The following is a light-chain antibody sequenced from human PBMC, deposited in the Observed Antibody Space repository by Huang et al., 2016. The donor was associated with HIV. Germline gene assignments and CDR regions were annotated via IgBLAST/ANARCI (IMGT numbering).Light chain of an antibody. J-gene: IGKJ1*01. CDR1: QDIGKY. V-gene: IGKV1-33*01. Sequence: DIQMTQSPSSLSASVGDRVTITCQASQDIGKYLNWYQQKPGQAPKLLIFDASNLETGVPSRFSGSGSGTDFTFTISTLQPEDIATYYCQHYDSLPPWTFGRGTRVEI. CDR2: DAS. CDR3: QHYDSLPPWT.